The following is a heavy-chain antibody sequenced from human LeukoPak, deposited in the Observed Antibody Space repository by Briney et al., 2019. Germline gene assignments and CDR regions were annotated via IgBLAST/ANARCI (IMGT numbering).Heavy chain of an antibody. CDR1: GFTFSSYG. CDR3: AKGGGSSWTPRGYYYYYMDV. D-gene: IGHD6-13*01. J-gene: IGHJ6*03. V-gene: IGHV3-30*02. Sequence: GGSLRLSCAASGFTFSSYGMHWVRQAPGKGLEWVAFIRYDGSNKYYADSVKGRFTISRDNSKNTLYLQMNSLRAEDTAVYYCAKGGGSSWTPRGYYYYYMDVWGKGTTVTISS. CDR2: IRYDGSNK.